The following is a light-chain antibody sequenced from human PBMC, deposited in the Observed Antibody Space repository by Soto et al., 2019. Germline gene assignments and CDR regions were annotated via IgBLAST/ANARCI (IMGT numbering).Light chain of an antibody. V-gene: IGLV2-14*01. CDR2: DVS. Sequence: TPPAYVSWSPGQSVTISCTGTSSDVGGYNYVSWYQQHPGKAPKLMIYDVSNRPSGVSNRFSGSKSGNTASLTISGLQAEDEADYYSSSYTSSSTPVFGTGTKVTVL. CDR3: SSYTSSSTPV. J-gene: IGLJ1*01. CDR1: SSDVGGYNY.